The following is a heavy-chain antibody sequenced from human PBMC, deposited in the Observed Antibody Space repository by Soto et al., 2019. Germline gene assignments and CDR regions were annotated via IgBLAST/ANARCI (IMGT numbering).Heavy chain of an antibody. D-gene: IGHD5-12*01. Sequence: QVQLVQSGAEVKKPGASVKVSCKASGYTFTGYYMHWVRQAPGQGLEWMGWINPNSGGTNYAQKFQGWVTMTRDTSISTAYMELSRLRSDDTAVYYCAREGRGDIVATEDYYYMDVWGKGTTVTVSS. V-gene: IGHV1-2*04. CDR2: INPNSGGT. J-gene: IGHJ6*03. CDR3: AREGRGDIVATEDYYYMDV. CDR1: GYTFTGYY.